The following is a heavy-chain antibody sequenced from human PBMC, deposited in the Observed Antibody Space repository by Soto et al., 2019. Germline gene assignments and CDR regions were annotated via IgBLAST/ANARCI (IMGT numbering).Heavy chain of an antibody. CDR3: AKDRGAELYPPRHYYYMDV. CDR2: ISGSGGST. V-gene: IGHV3-23*01. J-gene: IGHJ6*03. Sequence: GGSLRLSCAASGVTFSSYAMSWVRQAPGKGLEWVSAISGSGGSTYYADSVKGRSTISRDNSKNTLYLQMNSLRAGDTAVYYCAKDRGAELYPPRHYYYMDVWGKGTTVTVSS. CDR1: GVTFSSYA. D-gene: IGHD2-8*01.